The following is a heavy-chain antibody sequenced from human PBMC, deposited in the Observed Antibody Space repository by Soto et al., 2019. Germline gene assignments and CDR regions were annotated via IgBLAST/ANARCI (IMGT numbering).Heavy chain of an antibody. J-gene: IGHJ4*02. Sequence: SETVSLTCAVSGGSFSTYYWAWIRQPPGKGLEWIGETHHSGSTTYSPSLMSRVSISIDTSRNQFSLKLRAVTAADTGVYYCANRLGSFWGQGTLVTVSS. CDR3: ANRLGSF. D-gene: IGHD3-16*01. CDR2: THHSGST. CDR1: GGSFSTYY. V-gene: IGHV4-34*01.